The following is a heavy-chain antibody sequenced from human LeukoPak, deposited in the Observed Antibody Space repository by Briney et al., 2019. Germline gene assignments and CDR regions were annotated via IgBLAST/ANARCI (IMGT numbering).Heavy chain of an antibody. D-gene: IGHD5-24*01. CDR2: INPNSGDT. Sequence: GASVKDTCKASGGTFISYAIRRGRQAPRKGIERKGRINPNSGDTNYAQKFQGRVTITRDTSISTAYLELSRLRPDDTAVYYCARDKGRDGYTAFDYWGQGTLVTVSS. CDR3: ARDKGRDGYTAFDY. CDR1: GGTFISYA. J-gene: IGHJ4*02. V-gene: IGHV1-2*06.